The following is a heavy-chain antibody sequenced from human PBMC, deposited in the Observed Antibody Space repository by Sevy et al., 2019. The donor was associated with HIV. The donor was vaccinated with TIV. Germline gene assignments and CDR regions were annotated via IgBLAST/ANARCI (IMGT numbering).Heavy chain of an antibody. D-gene: IGHD6-13*01. J-gene: IGHJ6*02. CDR3: ARGIAAPRVMDV. Sequence: SETLSLTCTVSGDPISNYYWSWIRQPPGKGLEWIGYLFYSGSTNYNPSLKSRVTISVDTTKNQVSLKVRSVTAADTAAYYCARGIAAPRVMDVWGQGTTVTVSS. V-gene: IGHV4-59*01. CDR1: GDPISNYY. CDR2: LFYSGST.